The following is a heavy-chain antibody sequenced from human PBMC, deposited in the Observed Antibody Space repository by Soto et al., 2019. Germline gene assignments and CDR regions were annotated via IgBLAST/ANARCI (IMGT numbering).Heavy chain of an antibody. J-gene: IGHJ5*02. CDR2: TYHSGTT. Sequence: SETLSLTCTVSGGSISSGDFYWSWIRQPPGKGPEWIGETYHSGTTNYNPSLKTRVTISIDKSKNQFSLKMNSVTAADTAVYYCAREVNSSPARGPNWFDPWGQGTLVTVSS. CDR3: AREVNSSPARGPNWFDP. CDR1: GGSISSGDFY. V-gene: IGHV4-30-4*01. D-gene: IGHD6-13*01.